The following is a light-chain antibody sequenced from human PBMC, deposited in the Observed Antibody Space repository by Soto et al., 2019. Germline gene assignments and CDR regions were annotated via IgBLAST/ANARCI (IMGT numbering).Light chain of an antibody. CDR2: DAS. V-gene: IGKV1-5*01. CDR1: QTISSW. J-gene: IGKJ5*01. CDR3: QQYNNYWT. Sequence: DIQMTQSPSTLSGSVGDRVTITCRASQTISSWLAWYQQKPGKAPKLLIYDASSLESGVPSRFSGSGSATEFTLTISSLQPDDFATYYCQQYNNYWTFGQGTRLEIK.